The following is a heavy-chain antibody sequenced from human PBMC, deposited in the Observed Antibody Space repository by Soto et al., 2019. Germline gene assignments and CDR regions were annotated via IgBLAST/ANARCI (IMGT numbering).Heavy chain of an antibody. Sequence: ASVKVSCKASGYPFTSYGISWVRQAPGQGLEWMGWISAYNGNTNYAQKLQGRVTMTTDTSTSTAYMELRSLRSDDTAVYYCARGRGFWSGYYDAWFDPWGQGTLVTVSS. CDR2: ISAYNGNT. CDR3: ARGRGFWSGYYDAWFDP. D-gene: IGHD3-3*01. V-gene: IGHV1-18*04. J-gene: IGHJ5*02. CDR1: GYPFTSYG.